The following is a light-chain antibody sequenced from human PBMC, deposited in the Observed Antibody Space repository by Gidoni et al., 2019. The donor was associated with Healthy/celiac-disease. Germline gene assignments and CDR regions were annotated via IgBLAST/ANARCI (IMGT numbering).Light chain of an antibody. J-gene: IGKJ2*04. Sequence: DIVMTQSPDSLAVSLCERATINCQSSQSVLYSTNNKNYLAWYQQKPGQPPKLLIYWASTRESGVPDRFSGSGSGTDFTLTIRSLQAEDVEVYYCNKYYSPCSFGQGTKLEIK. CDR2: WAS. CDR1: QSVLYSTNNKNY. V-gene: IGKV4-1*01. CDR3: NKYYSPCS.